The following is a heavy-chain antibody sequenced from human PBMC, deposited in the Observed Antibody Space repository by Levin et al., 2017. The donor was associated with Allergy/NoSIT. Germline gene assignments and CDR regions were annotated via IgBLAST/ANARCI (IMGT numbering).Heavy chain of an antibody. CDR3: ARVSGDSSENDSFDI. D-gene: IGHD3-22*01. Sequence: QKFQDRVTMTRDTSTTTVYMELSSLRSEDSAVYYCARVSGDSSENDSFDIWGQGTMVTVSS. V-gene: IGHV1-46*01. J-gene: IGHJ3*02.